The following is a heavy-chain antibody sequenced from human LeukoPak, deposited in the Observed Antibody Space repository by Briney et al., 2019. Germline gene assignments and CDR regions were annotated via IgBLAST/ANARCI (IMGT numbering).Heavy chain of an antibody. CDR1: GFTFSSYA. CDR2: ISGSGDST. Sequence: PGGSLRLSCAASGFTFSSYAMSWVRQAPGKGLEWVSAISGSGDSTYYADSVKGRFTISRDNSKNTLYLQMNSLRAEDTAVYYCAKDRSMIVVVKVFDYWGQGTLVTVSS. V-gene: IGHV3-23*01. D-gene: IGHD3-22*01. CDR3: AKDRSMIVVVKVFDY. J-gene: IGHJ4*02.